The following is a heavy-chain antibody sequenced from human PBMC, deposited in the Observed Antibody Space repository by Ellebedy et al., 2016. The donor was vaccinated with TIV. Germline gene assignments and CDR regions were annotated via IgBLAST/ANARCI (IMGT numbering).Heavy chain of an antibody. CDR2: IIPFFPKT. V-gene: IGHV1-69*13. CDR1: GGSFSRSA. D-gene: IGHD4-23*01. CDR3: ARGHYGGNRAFDI. Sequence: ASVKVSCKGSGGSFSRSAINWVRQAPGQGLEWMGGIIPFFPKTNYAQKFQGRVTITADEFATTAYMELKNLRSDDTAVYYCARGHYGGNRAFDIWGQGTMVTVSS. J-gene: IGHJ3*02.